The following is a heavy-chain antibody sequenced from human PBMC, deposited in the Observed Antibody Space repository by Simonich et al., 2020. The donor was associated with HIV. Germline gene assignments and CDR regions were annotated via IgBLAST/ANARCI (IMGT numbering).Heavy chain of an antibody. CDR1: GGSFSGYY. J-gene: IGHJ4*02. D-gene: IGHD3-3*01. V-gene: IGHV4-34*01. CDR2: INHSGIT. Sequence: QVQLQQWGAGLLKPSETLSLTCAVYGGSFSGYYWSWIRQPPGKGLEWIGEINHSGITNYKSSLNSRATISVDKSKNQFSLKLSSVTAADTAIYYCARRDRELILYFDYWGQGNLVNVSS. CDR3: ARRDRELILYFDY.